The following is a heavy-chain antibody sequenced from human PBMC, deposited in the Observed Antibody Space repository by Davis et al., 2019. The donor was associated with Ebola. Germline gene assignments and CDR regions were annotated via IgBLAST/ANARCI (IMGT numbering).Heavy chain of an antibody. J-gene: IGHJ6*03. V-gene: IGHV4-34*01. Sequence: PSETLSLTCAVYGGSFSGYYWSWIRQPPGKGLEWIGEINHSGNTNYNPSLKSRVTISVDTSKNQFSLKLSSVTAADTAVYYCARGMIFVGGMGYYYYYMDVWGKGTTVTVSS. CDR1: GGSFSGYY. CDR2: INHSGNT. CDR3: ARGMIFVGGMGYYYYYMDV. D-gene: IGHD3/OR15-3a*01.